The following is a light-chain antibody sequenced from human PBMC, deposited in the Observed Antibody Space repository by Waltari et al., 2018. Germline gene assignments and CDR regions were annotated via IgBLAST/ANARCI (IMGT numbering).Light chain of an antibody. J-gene: IGLJ2*01. CDR3: NSRDSSGNSVV. CDR1: SLRSYY. V-gene: IGLV3-19*01. Sequence: SSELTQDPAVSVALGQTVRITCHGDSLRSYYASWYQQKPGQAPVLVIYGKNNRPSGIPDRFSGSSSGNTASLTITGAQAEDEADYYCNSRDSSGNSVVFGGGTKLTVL. CDR2: GKN.